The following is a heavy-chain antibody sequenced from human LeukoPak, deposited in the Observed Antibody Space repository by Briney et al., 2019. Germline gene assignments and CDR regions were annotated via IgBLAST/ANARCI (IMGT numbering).Heavy chain of an antibody. Sequence: GRSLRLSCAASGFTFDDYAMHWVRQAPGKGLEWVSGISWNSGSIGYADSVKGRFTISRDNAKNSRYLQMNSLRAEDTALYYCAKDTKGVGVGYFDYWGQGTLVTVSS. CDR2: ISWNSGSI. V-gene: IGHV3-9*01. D-gene: IGHD3-16*01. J-gene: IGHJ4*02. CDR1: GFTFDDYA. CDR3: AKDTKGVGVGYFDY.